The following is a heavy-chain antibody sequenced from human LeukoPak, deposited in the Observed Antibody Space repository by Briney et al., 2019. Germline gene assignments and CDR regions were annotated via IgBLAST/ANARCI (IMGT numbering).Heavy chain of an antibody. D-gene: IGHD3-10*01. J-gene: IGHJ5*02. CDR2: ISNSSSTI. Sequence: GGSLRLSCAASGFTFSSYSMNWVRQAPGKGLEWVSYISNSSSTIYYADSVKGRFTISRDNAKNSLYLQMNSLRDEDTAVYYCARNMDYYGSGVPAPWGQGTLVTVSS. CDR3: ARNMDYYGSGVPAP. V-gene: IGHV3-48*02. CDR1: GFTFSSYS.